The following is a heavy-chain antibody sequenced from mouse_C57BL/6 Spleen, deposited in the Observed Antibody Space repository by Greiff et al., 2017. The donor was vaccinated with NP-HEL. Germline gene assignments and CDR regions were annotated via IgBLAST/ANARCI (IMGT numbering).Heavy chain of an antibody. CDR1: GFTFSDYG. CDR2: ISSGSSTI. CDR3: ARPRGYDYGLDY. J-gene: IGHJ2*01. V-gene: IGHV5-17*01. D-gene: IGHD2-4*01. Sequence: DVHLVESGGGLVKPGGSLKLSCAASGFTFSDYGMHWVRQAPEKGLEWVAYISSGSSTIYYADTVKGRFTISRDNAKNTLFLQMTSLRSEDTAMYYCARPRGYDYGLDYWGQGTTLTVSS.